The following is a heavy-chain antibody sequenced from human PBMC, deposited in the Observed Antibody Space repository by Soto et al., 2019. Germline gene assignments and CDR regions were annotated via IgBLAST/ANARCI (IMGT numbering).Heavy chain of an antibody. D-gene: IGHD4-4*01. CDR1: GYSFTRYW. CDR2: IYPGDSDT. CDR3: ANSVNTQVTDYYDMNT. J-gene: IGHJ6*02. Sequence: GESLKISCKGSGYSFTRYWIGWVRQMPGKGLEWMGIIYPGDSDTRYSPSFQGQVTISADKSISTADLQWSSLKASDTAMYYYANSVNTQVTDYYDMNTRGQRTTVTVSS. V-gene: IGHV5-51*01.